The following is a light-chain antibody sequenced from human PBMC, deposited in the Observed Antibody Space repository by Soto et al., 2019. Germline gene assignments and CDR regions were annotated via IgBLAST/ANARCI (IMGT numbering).Light chain of an antibody. J-gene: IGKJ1*01. Sequence: DIQMPQSPSTLSASVGDRVTIICRASQTISSWLAWYQQKGGQAPKLLISKASILDSGVPSRFSGSGSGTEFNLTISRLQPEDCATYYCQQYNSLIWTFGQGTKVDIK. V-gene: IGKV1-5*03. CDR2: KAS. CDR1: QTISSW. CDR3: QQYNSLIWT.